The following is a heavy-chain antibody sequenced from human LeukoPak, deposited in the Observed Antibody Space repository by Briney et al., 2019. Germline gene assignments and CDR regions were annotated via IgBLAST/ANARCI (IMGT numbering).Heavy chain of an antibody. Sequence: PGGSLRLSXAASGFTFSSYSMNWVRQAPGKGLEWVSSISSSSYIYYADSVKGRFTISRDNAKNSLYLQMNSLRAEDTAVYYCARDLLSMGGDYWGQGTLVTVSS. CDR1: GFTFSSYS. J-gene: IGHJ4*02. CDR2: ISSSSYI. CDR3: ARDLLSMGGDY. D-gene: IGHD2-15*01. V-gene: IGHV3-21*01.